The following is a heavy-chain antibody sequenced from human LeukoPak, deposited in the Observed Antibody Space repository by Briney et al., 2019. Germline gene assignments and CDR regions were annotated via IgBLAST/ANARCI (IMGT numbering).Heavy chain of an antibody. Sequence: PGGSLRLSCAASGFTLRGYSMNSVRQAPGKGLEWVSYISSRSSTIYYADSVKGRFTISRDNAKNSLYLQMNSLRAEDTAVYYCASHPNDEEYSSGWYYFDYWGQGTLVTVSS. CDR2: ISSRSSTI. V-gene: IGHV3-48*01. D-gene: IGHD6-19*01. CDR1: GFTLRGYS. CDR3: ASHPNDEEYSSGWYYFDY. J-gene: IGHJ4*02.